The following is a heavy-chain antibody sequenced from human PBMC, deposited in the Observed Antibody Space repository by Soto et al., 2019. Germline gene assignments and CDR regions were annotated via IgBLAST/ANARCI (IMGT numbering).Heavy chain of an antibody. Sequence: QVQLVQSGAEVKKPGASVKVSCRTSGYTFTNYYMHWVRQAPGQGLEWMGIIKCSGGETTYAQKXLXXXTXXRDTSTSTVYMGLSSLRSEDTAVYYCARGGDVVLVTAPLDYWGQGTLVTVSS. J-gene: IGHJ4*02. V-gene: IGHV1-46*03. CDR1: GYTFTNYY. CDR2: IKCSGGET. D-gene: IGHD2-21*02. CDR3: ARGGDVVLVTAPLDY.